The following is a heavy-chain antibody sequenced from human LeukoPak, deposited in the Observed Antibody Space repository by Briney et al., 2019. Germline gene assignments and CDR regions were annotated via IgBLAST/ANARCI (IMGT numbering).Heavy chain of an antibody. V-gene: IGHV3-33*08. D-gene: IGHD6-19*01. CDR3: ARDHSSGWYSDYFDY. Sequence: PGGSLRLSCSASGFTFSRYTMHWVRQAPGKGLEWVAVIWYDGSNKYYADSVKGRFTISRDNSKNTLYLQMNSLRAEDTAVYYCARDHSSGWYSDYFDYWGQGTLVTISS. J-gene: IGHJ4*02. CDR1: GFTFSRYT. CDR2: IWYDGSNK.